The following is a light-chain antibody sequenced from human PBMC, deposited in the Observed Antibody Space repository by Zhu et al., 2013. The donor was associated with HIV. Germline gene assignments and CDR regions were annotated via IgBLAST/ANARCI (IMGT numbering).Light chain of an antibody. CDR1: QSVSNNY. Sequence: EIVLTQSPVTLSLSPGERATLSCRASQSVSNNYLTWYQQKPGQAPRLLIYGASSRATGIPDRFSGSGSGTDFTLTISSLEPEDFAVYYCQQRSSWPRTFSPGTKVDIK. V-gene: IGKV3D-20*02. J-gene: IGKJ3*01. CDR2: GAS. CDR3: QQRSSWPRT.